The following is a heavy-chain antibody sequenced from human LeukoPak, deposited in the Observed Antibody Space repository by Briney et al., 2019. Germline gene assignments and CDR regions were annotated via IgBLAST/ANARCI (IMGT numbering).Heavy chain of an antibody. J-gene: IGHJ4*02. Sequence: ASVKVSCKASGYTFTSYGIRWVRQAPRQGLEWMGWISAYNGNTNYAQKLQGRVTMTTDTSTSTAYMELRSLRSDDTAVYYCARDGRLVGLGAPDYWGQGTLVTVSS. CDR2: ISAYNGNT. CDR1: GYTFTSYG. D-gene: IGHD1-26*01. V-gene: IGHV1-18*01. CDR3: ARDGRLVGLGAPDY.